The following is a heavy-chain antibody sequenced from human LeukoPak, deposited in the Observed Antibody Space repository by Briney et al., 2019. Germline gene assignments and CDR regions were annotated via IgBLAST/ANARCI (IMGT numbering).Heavy chain of an antibody. CDR1: GGTFSSYA. CDR2: IIPIFGTA. D-gene: IGHD1-26*01. Sequence: SVKASCKASGGTFSSYAISWVRQAPGQGLEWMGGIIPIFGTANYAQKFQGRVTITTDESTSTAYMELSSLRSEDTAVYYCARDGRIVGATGYPLLWGYYYYMDVWGKGTTVTVSS. CDR3: ARDGRIVGATGYPLLWGYYYYMDV. V-gene: IGHV1-69*05. J-gene: IGHJ6*03.